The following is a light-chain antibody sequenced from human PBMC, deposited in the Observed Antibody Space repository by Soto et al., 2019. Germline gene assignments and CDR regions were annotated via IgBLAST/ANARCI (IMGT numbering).Light chain of an antibody. CDR2: WAS. CDR1: QSVLSSSNNKNY. J-gene: IGKJ1*01. Sequence: DIVMTQSPDSLAVSLGERATINCKSSQSVLSSSNNKNYLAWYQQKPGQPPKLLIYWASTRESGVPDRFSGSGSGAEFTLTISSLQPDDFATYYCQQYEGMFGQGTKVDIK. CDR3: QQYEGM. V-gene: IGKV4-1*01.